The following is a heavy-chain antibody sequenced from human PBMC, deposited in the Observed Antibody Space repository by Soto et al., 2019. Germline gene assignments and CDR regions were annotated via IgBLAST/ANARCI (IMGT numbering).Heavy chain of an antibody. Sequence: PGGSLRLSCAASGFTCNNYGMSWVRQAPGRGLEWVSGISGSGGSTYYADSVKGRFTISRDNSKTTVYLQMNSLRAEDTAVYYCAKGTGIAVAGKTLDYWGQGTLVTVSS. D-gene: IGHD6-19*01. CDR2: ISGSGGST. CDR3: AKGTGIAVAGKTLDY. J-gene: IGHJ4*02. CDR1: GFTCNNYG. V-gene: IGHV3-23*01.